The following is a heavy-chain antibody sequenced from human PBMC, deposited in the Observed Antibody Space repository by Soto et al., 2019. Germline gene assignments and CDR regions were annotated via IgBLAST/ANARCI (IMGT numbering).Heavy chain of an antibody. V-gene: IGHV1-69*02. J-gene: IGHJ4*02. CDR1: GGTFSSYT. CDR3: ARVIGYSSGCYDY. CDR2: IIPILGIA. D-gene: IGHD6-19*01. Sequence: SVKVSCKASGGTFSSYTISWVRQAPGQGLEWMGRIIPILGIANHAQKFQGRVTITADKSTSTAYMELSSLRSEDTAVYYCARVIGYSSGCYDYWGQGTLVTVSS.